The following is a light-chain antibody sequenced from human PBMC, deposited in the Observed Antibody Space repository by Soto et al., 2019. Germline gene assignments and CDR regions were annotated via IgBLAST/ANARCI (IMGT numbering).Light chain of an antibody. J-gene: IGKJ4*01. CDR2: KAS. V-gene: IGKV1-5*03. CDR1: QSISSW. Sequence: IPVSEAPSNLTASGGDRVTITCRASQSISSWLAWYQQKPGKAPKLLIYKASSLESGVPSRFSGSGSGTEFTLTISSLQPDDFATYYCQQYTSYPLTFAGGTKVDIK. CDR3: QQYTSYPLT.